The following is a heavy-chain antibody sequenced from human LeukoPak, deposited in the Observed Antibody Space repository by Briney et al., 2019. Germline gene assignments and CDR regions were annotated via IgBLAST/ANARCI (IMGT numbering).Heavy chain of an antibody. CDR1: GFTFSSYE. V-gene: IGHV3-48*03. CDR2: ISSSDSTI. J-gene: IGHJ4*02. CDR3: AKASAMIVVVSKHFDY. Sequence: GGSLRLSCAASGFTFSSYEMHWVRQPPGKGLEWVSYISSSDSTIYYADSVKGRFTISRDNSKNTLYLQMNSLRAEDTAVYYCAKASAMIVVVSKHFDYWGQGTLVTVSS. D-gene: IGHD3-22*01.